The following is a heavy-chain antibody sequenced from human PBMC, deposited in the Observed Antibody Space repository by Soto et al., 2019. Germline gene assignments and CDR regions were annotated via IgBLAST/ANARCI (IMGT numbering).Heavy chain of an antibody. D-gene: IGHD5-12*01. CDR3: ARGQEGVVATH. CDR1: GGSLSGYY. V-gene: IGHV4-34*01. Sequence: QVQLQQWGAGLLKPSETLSLTCVVYGGSLSGYYWSWIRQPPGKGLEWIGEIKDGGLTNYSPSLKSRATISVDRPKNQFSLKLHSVTAADMAVYYCARGQEGVVATHWDQGALVTVSS. J-gene: IGHJ4*02. CDR2: IKDGGLT.